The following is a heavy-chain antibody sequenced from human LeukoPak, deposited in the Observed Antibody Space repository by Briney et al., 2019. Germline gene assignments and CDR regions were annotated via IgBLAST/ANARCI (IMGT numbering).Heavy chain of an antibody. Sequence: GGSLRLSCGASGFTVSYVYMAWARQAPGRGLEWVSLNYGDGTTFYTDSVKGRFTISRDNFKNTLYLQMSSLRPEDSALYYCARDRAGAQSWVALDPWGQGTLVTVSS. J-gene: IGHJ5*02. V-gene: IGHV3-66*02. CDR2: NYGDGTT. D-gene: IGHD3-10*01. CDR3: ARDRAGAQSWVALDP. CDR1: GFTVSYVY.